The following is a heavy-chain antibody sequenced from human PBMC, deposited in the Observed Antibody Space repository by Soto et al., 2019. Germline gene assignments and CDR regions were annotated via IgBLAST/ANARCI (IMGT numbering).Heavy chain of an antibody. CDR1: GGSISSSNW. Sequence: SETLSLTCAVSGGSISSSNWWSWVRQPPGKGLEWIGEIYHSGSTNYNPSLKSRVTISVDKSKNQFSLKLSSVTAADTAVYYCASIKGGNDGYYYYYGMDVWGQGTTVTVSS. CDR3: ASIKGGNDGYYYYYGMDV. CDR2: IYHSGST. V-gene: IGHV4-4*02. J-gene: IGHJ6*02. D-gene: IGHD1-1*01.